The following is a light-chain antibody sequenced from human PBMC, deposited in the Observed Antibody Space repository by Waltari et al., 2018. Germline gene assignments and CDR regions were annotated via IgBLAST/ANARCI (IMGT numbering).Light chain of an antibody. Sequence: EIVMTQSPATLSGSPGESVTLPCTASRTINSNLAWYQQKPGQAPRLLIYGPSTRATGIPTRFSGTGSGTEFTLTISSVQSADFAVYYCQQFYDWPLTFGGGTKVELK. CDR2: GPS. CDR1: RTINSN. CDR3: QQFYDWPLT. J-gene: IGKJ4*01. V-gene: IGKV3-15*01.